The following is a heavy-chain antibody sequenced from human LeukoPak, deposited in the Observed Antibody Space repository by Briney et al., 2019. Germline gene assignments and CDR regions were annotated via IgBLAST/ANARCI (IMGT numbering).Heavy chain of an antibody. CDR3: AGAAYRGYYFDY. Sequence: PSETLSLTCTVSGGSISSYYWSWIRQPPGKGLEWIGYIYYSGSTNYNPSLKSRVTISVDTSKNQFSLKLSSVTAADTAVYYCAGAAYRGYYFDYWGQGTLVTVSS. CDR1: GGSISSYY. V-gene: IGHV4-59*01. CDR2: IYYSGST. D-gene: IGHD4-11*01. J-gene: IGHJ4*02.